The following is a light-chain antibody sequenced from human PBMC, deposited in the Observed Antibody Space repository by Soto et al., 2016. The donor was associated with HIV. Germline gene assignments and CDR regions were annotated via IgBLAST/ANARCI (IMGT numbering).Light chain of an antibody. V-gene: IGKV1-39*01. CDR1: QSISTY. CDR2: AAS. CDR3: QQSSRTPRT. J-gene: IGKJ1*01. Sequence: DIQMTQSPSSLSLSIGDRVTITCRASQSISTYLNWYQQKPGRAPKLLISAASSLQSGVPSRFSGRGSGTDFTLTISSLQHDDLATYYCQQSSRTPRTFGQGDQGGNQT.